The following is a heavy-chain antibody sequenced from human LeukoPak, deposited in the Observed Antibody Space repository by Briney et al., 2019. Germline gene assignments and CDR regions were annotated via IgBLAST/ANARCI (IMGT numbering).Heavy chain of an antibody. V-gene: IGHV1-2*02. CDR3: AREGYCSSTSCYGHYYGMDV. J-gene: IGHJ6*02. CDR2: INPNSGGT. Sequence: ASVKVSCKASGYTFTGYYMHWVRQAPGQGLEWKGWINPNSGGTNYAQKFQGRVTMTRDTSISTAYMELGRLRSDDTAVYYCAREGYCSSTSCYGHYYGMDVWGQGTTVTVSS. D-gene: IGHD2-2*01. CDR1: GYTFTGYY.